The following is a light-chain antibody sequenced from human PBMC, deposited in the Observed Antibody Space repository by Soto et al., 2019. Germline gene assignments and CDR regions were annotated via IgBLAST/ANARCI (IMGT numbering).Light chain of an antibody. CDR3: LQHKTYPYT. J-gene: IGKJ2*01. V-gene: IGKV1-17*03. Sequence: DIQMTQSPSAMSASVGDRVTITCRASQDISTYLTWFQQKAGTVPKRLIYAASSLQNGVPSRFRGSGPGTEFTLTITSLQPEDFATYYCLQHKTYPYTLGQGTKL. CDR1: QDISTY. CDR2: AAS.